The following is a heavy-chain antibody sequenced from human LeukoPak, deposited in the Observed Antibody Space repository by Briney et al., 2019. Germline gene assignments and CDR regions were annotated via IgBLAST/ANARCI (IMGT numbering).Heavy chain of an antibody. V-gene: IGHV3-21*01. CDR1: GFTFSSYS. CDR3: ARDDTSDFDL. Sequence: GGSLRLSCAASGFTFSSYSMNWVRQAPGKGLEWVSSISSSSSYIYYADSAKGRFTISRDNAKNSLYLQMNSLRAEDTAVYYCARDDTSDFDLWGRGTLVTVSS. J-gene: IGHJ2*01. CDR2: ISSSSSYI.